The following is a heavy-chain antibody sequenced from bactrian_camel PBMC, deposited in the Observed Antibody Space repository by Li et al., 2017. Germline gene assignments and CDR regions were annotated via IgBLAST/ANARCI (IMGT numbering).Heavy chain of an antibody. V-gene: IGHV3S25*01. CDR3: AAMGPLTMAGWY. CDR1: GFTFSSSW. Sequence: QLVESGGNLVQPGGSLRLSCAGSGFTFSSSWMYWVRQAPGKGLEWVSTIISNGGSTYYADSMKGRFTISRDNAKNMVSLQINSLKPEDTALYFCAAMGPLTMAGWYWGQGTQVTVS. D-gene: IGHD4*01. J-gene: IGHJ4*01. CDR2: IISNGGST.